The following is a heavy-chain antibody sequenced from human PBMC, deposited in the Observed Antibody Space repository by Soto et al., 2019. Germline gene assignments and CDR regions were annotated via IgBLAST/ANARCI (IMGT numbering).Heavy chain of an antibody. J-gene: IGHJ2*01. Sequence: EVQLLESEGGLVQPGGSLRLSCAASGFTFSSYAMSWVRQAPGKGLEWVSVISGSGGSTYSADSVKGRFTISRDNSKNTLYLQMNSLRAEDTAVYYCAKRTVGWYFDLWGRGTLVTVSS. CDR2: ISGSGGST. CDR1: GFTFSSYA. V-gene: IGHV3-23*01. D-gene: IGHD4-17*01. CDR3: AKRTVGWYFDL.